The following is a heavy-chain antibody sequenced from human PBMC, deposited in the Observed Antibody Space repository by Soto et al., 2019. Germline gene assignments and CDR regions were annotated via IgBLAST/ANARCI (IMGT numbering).Heavy chain of an antibody. J-gene: IGHJ6*02. V-gene: IGHV1-69*01. D-gene: IGHD2-8*01. CDR1: GGTFSSYA. Sequence: QVQLVQSGAEVKKPGSSVKVSCKASGGTFSSYAISWVRQAPGQGLEWMGGIVPIFGTANYAQKFQGRVTITADESTSTAYMELSSLSSEVTAVYYCARAEVDVRMVYAVYGMDVWGQGTTVPVSS. CDR2: IVPIFGTA. CDR3: ARAEVDVRMVYAVYGMDV.